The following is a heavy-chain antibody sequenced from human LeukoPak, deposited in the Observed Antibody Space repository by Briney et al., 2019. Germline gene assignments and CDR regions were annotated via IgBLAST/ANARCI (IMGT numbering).Heavy chain of an antibody. CDR3: AKDMTGIVRATPSDY. Sequence: GGSLRLSCAASGFAFSIYWMSWVRRAPGKGLEWVSAISGSGGSTYYADSVKGRFTISRDNSKNTLYLQMNSLRAEDTAVYYCAKDMTGIVRATPSDYWGQGTLVTVSS. CDR2: ISGSGGST. V-gene: IGHV3-23*01. CDR1: GFAFSIYW. J-gene: IGHJ4*02. D-gene: IGHD1-26*01.